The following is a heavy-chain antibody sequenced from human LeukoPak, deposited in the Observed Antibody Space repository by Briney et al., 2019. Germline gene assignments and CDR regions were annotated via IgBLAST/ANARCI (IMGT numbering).Heavy chain of an antibody. CDR2: IYHSGST. Sequence: SETLSLTCTVSGYSISSGYYWGWIRQPPGKGLEWIGSIYHSGSTYYNPSLKSRVTISVDTSKNQFSLKLSSVTAADTAVYYCASENYYDSSGYYYRDYWGQGALVTVSS. D-gene: IGHD3-22*01. CDR1: GYSISSGYY. V-gene: IGHV4-38-2*02. CDR3: ASENYYDSSGYYYRDY. J-gene: IGHJ4*02.